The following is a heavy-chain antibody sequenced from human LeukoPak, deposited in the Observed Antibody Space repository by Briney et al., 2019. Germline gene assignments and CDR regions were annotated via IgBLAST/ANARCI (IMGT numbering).Heavy chain of an antibody. CDR3: ARDLRAFRDGYKNPNFYLDY. Sequence: ASVKVSCKASGYTFTSYYMHWVRQAPGQGLEWMGIINPSGGSTSYAQKFQGRVTMTRDMSTSTVYMELSSLRSDDTAVYFCARDLRAFRDGYKNPNFYLDYWGQGTLVTVSS. V-gene: IGHV1-46*01. J-gene: IGHJ4*02. CDR1: GYTFTSYY. D-gene: IGHD5-24*01. CDR2: INPSGGST.